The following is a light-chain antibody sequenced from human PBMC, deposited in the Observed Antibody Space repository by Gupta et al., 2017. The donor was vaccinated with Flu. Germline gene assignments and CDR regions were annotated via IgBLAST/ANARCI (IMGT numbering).Light chain of an antibody. V-gene: IGKV3-20*01. Sequence: GTLYLSPGERATRSCRASQSVRSSYLAWYQQKPGQAPRLLIYGASSRATGIPDRFSGSGSGTXFTLTIXRLEPEDFAVYYCQQDGSSPITFGXGTKVEIK. CDR2: GAS. J-gene: IGKJ4*01. CDR1: QSVRSSY. CDR3: QQDGSSPIT.